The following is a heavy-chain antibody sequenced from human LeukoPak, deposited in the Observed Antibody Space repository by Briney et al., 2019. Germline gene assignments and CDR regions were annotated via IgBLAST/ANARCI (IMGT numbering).Heavy chain of an antibody. V-gene: IGHV3-74*01. J-gene: IGHJ4*02. CDR1: GFTFSSYW. CDR2: INSDGSSR. D-gene: IGHD6-13*01. CDR3: ASASPHRIAAGGDY. Sequence: GGPLRLSCTASGFTFSSYWMHWVRQAPGRGLVWVSRINSDGSSRNYADSVKGRFTISRDNAKNTVYLQMNSLRAEDTAVYYCASASPHRIAAGGDYWGQGTLVTVSS.